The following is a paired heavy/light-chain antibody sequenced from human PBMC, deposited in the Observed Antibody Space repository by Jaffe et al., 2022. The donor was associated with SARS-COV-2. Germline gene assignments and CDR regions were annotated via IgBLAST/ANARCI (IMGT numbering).Light chain of an antibody. CDR1: QSVSSN. CDR2: GAS. Sequence: EIVMTQSPATLSVSPGERATLSCRASQSVSSNLAWYQQKPGQAPRLLIYGASTRATGIPARFSGSGSGTEFTLTISSLQSEDFAVYYCQQYNNWPLYTFGQGTKLEIK. J-gene: IGKJ2*01. V-gene: IGKV3-15*01. CDR3: QQYNNWPLYT.
Heavy chain of an antibody. D-gene: IGHD3-10*01. CDR2: ISSSGSTI. CDR3: ARDYFHIRITMVRGVIGFDP. V-gene: IGHV3-11*01. J-gene: IGHJ5*02. CDR1: GFTFSDYY. Sequence: QVQLVESGGGLVKPGGSLRLSCAASGFTFSDYYMSWIRQAPGKGLEWVSYISSSGSTIYYADSVKGRFTISRDNAKNSLYLQMNSLRAEDTAVYYCARDYFHIRITMVRGVIGFDPWGQGTLVTVSS.